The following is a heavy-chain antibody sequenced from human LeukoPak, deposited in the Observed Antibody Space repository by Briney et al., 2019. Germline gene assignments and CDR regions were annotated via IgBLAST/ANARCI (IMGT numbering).Heavy chain of an antibody. Sequence: SETLSLTCTVSGGSISSGGYYWSWIRQPPGKGLEWIGEINHSGSTNYNPSLKSRVTISGDTSKHHFSLELRSVTAADTAVYYCAISGNYFSRDAFDIWGQGTMVTVSS. V-gene: IGHV4-61*03. CDR3: AISGNYFSRDAFDI. D-gene: IGHD1-26*01. CDR1: GGSISSGGYY. J-gene: IGHJ3*02. CDR2: INHSGST.